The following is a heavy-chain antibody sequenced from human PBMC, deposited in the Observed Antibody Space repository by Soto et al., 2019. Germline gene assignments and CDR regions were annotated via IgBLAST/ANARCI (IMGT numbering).Heavy chain of an antibody. V-gene: IGHV3-9*01. J-gene: IGHJ1*01. D-gene: IGHD4-17*01. CDR2: ISWNSGSI. CDR3: AKGGDSEYFQH. CDR1: GFTFDDYA. Sequence: EVQLVESGGGLVQPGRSLRLSCAASGFTFDDYAMHWVRQAPGKGLEWVSGISWNSGSIGYADSVKGRFTISRDNAKNSLYLQMNGLSAEDTALYYCAKGGDSEYFQHWGQGTLVTVSS.